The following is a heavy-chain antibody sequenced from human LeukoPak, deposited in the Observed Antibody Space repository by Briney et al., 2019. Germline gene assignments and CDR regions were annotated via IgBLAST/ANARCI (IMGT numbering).Heavy chain of an antibody. V-gene: IGHV1-69*04. J-gene: IGHJ5*02. Sequence: SVKVSCKASGGTFSSYTISWLRQAPGQGLEWMGRIIPILGIANYAQKFQGRVTITADKSTSTAYMELSSLRSEDTAVYYCARDLERTSFPFDPWGQGTLVTVSS. CDR1: GGTFSSYT. CDR2: IIPILGIA. D-gene: IGHD1-1*01. CDR3: ARDLERTSFPFDP.